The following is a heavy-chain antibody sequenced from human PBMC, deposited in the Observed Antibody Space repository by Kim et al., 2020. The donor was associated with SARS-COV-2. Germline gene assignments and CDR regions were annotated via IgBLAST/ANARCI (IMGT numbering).Heavy chain of an antibody. D-gene: IGHD3-3*01. CDR2: ISGSGGST. V-gene: IGHV3-23*01. Sequence: GGSLRLSCAASGFTFSSYAMSWVRQAPGKGLEWVSAISGSGGSTYYADSVKGRFTISRDNSKNTLYLQMNSLRAEDTAVYYCAKDSLGNTIFGVDNYGMDVWGQGTTVTVSS. CDR3: AKDSLGNTIFGVDNYGMDV. CDR1: GFTFSSYA. J-gene: IGHJ6*02.